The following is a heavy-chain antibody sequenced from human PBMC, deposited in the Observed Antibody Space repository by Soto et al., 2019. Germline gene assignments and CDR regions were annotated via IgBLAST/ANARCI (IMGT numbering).Heavy chain of an antibody. J-gene: IGHJ4*02. CDR1: GFTFSSYS. CDR3: ARDRQSTPWYAADY. V-gene: IGHV3-21*01. CDR2: ISGSGGFI. Sequence: GGSLRLSCEGSGFTFSSYSMNWVRQAPGKGLEWVSSISGSGGFIYYADSVKGRFTISRDNAKNSLYLQMTSLRDEDTALYYCARDRQSTPWYAADYWGQGSLVTVSS. D-gene: IGHD6-13*01.